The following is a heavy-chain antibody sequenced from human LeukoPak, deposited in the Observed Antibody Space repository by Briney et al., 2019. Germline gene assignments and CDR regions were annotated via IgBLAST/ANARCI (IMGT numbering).Heavy chain of an antibody. CDR3: AKEIDDTSGWNDY. CDR2: ISSSSSYI. D-gene: IGHD3-22*01. Sequence: GGSLRLSCAASGFTFSSYSMNWVRQAPGKGLEWVSSISSSSSYIYYADSVKGRFTISRDNAKNTLYLQMNSLRAEDTAIYYCAKEIDDTSGWNDYWGQGTLVTVSS. J-gene: IGHJ4*02. V-gene: IGHV3-21*04. CDR1: GFTFSSYS.